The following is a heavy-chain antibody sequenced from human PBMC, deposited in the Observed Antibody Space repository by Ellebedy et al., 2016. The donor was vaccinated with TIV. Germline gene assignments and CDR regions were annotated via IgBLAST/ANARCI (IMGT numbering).Heavy chain of an antibody. CDR3: ASWDGDYYFDY. D-gene: IGHD4-17*01. CDR2: IYYSGST. V-gene: IGHV4-59*01. Sequence: MPSETLSLTCTVSGGSISSYYWSWIRQPPGKGLEWIGYIYYSGSTNYNPSLKSRVTISVDTSKNQFSLKLSSVTAADTAVYYCASWDGDYYFDYWGQGTLVTVSS. J-gene: IGHJ4*02. CDR1: GGSISSYY.